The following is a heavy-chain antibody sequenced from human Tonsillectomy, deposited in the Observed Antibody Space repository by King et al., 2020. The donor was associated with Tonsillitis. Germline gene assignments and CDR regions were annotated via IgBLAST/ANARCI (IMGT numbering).Heavy chain of an antibody. J-gene: IGHJ4*02. Sequence: VQLVESGGGLVQPGGSLRLSCAASGFTFRSYDMHWVRQATGKGLEWVSAIGTAGDTYYPGSVKGRFTNSRENAKNSLYLQMNSLRAEDTAVYYYARVSYGSGSYDYWGQGTLVTVSS. V-gene: IGHV3-13*01. CDR2: IGTAGDT. CDR3: ARVSYGSGSYDY. CDR1: GFTFRSYD. D-gene: IGHD3-10*01.